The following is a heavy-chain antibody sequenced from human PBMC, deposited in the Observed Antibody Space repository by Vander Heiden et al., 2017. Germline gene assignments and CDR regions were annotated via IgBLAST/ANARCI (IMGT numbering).Heavy chain of an antibody. V-gene: IGHV3-30-3*01. J-gene: IGHJ4*02. Sequence: QLQLVESGGGVVQPGWSLRRSCAASALTFSSEAMHWVRQAPGKGLEWVAVISYDGSNKYYADSVKGRFTISRDNSKTTRYLQMNSLRAEDTAVYYCARDHTVLRFLEWLFDYWGQGTLVTVSS. D-gene: IGHD3-3*01. CDR2: ISYDGSNK. CDR3: ARDHTVLRFLEWLFDY. CDR1: ALTFSSEA.